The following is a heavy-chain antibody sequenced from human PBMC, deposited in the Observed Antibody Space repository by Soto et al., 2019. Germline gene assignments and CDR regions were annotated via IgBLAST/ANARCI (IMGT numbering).Heavy chain of an antibody. J-gene: IGHJ4*02. V-gene: IGHV3-23*01. CDR2: IGDGGGST. D-gene: IGHD3-10*01. CDR1: GFTFGDYW. CDR3: AKGNYGFPFDY. Sequence: PGGSLRLSCAASGFTFGDYWMHWVRQAPGKGLEWVSGIGDGGGSTYYADSVKGRFTISRDNSKNTLYLQMNSLRAEDTAVYYCAKGNYGFPFDYWGQGTLVTVSS.